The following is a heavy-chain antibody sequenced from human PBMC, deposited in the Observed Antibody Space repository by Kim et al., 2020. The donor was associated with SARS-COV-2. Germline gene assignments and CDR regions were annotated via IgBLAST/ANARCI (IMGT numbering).Heavy chain of an antibody. Sequence: GGSLRLSCAASGFTFSSYGMHWVRQAPGKGLEWVAVIWYDGSNKYYADSVKGRFTISRDNSKNTLYLQMNSLRAEDTAVYYCARGPGYYYDSRAGDNWFDPWGQGTLVTVSS. CDR3: ARGPGYYYDSRAGDNWFDP. CDR2: IWYDGSNK. J-gene: IGHJ5*02. D-gene: IGHD3-22*01. CDR1: GFTFSSYG. V-gene: IGHV3-33*01.